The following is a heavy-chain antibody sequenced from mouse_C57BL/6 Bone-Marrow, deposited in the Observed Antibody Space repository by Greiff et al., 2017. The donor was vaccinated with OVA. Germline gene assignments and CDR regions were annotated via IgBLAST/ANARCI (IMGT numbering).Heavy chain of an antibody. CDR2: IYPGGGYT. J-gene: IGHJ1*03. Sequence: QVQLQQSGAELVRPGTSVKMSCKASGYTFTNYWIGWAKQRPGHGLEWIGDIYPGGGYTNYNEKFKGKATLTADKSSSTAYMQFSSLTSEDSAIYYCARSGDYDGYPHWYFDVWGTGTTVTVSS. CDR3: ARSGDYDGYPHWYFDV. V-gene: IGHV1-63*01. D-gene: IGHD2-3*01. CDR1: GYTFTNYW.